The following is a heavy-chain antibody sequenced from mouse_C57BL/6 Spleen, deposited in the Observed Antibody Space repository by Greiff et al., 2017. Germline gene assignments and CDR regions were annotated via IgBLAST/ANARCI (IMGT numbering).Heavy chain of an antibody. J-gene: IGHJ4*01. D-gene: IGHD2-10*02. CDR1: GFTFSDYG. CDR2: ISSGSSTI. V-gene: IGHV5-17*01. CDR3: AVRVDGYGRNMGAMDY. Sequence: EVQLQQSGGGLVKPGGSLKLSCAASGFTFSDYGMHWVRQAPEKGLEWVAYISSGSSTIYYADTVKGRFTISRDNAKNTLFLQMTSLRSEDTAMYYCAVRVDGYGRNMGAMDYWGQGTSVTVSS.